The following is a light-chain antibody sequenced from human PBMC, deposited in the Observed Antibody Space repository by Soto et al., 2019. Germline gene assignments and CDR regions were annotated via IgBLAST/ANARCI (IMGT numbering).Light chain of an antibody. CDR2: EVS. V-gene: IGLV2-14*01. CDR3: SSYTSSTTPAV. CDR1: SSDVGYYNY. Sequence: QSALTQPASVSGSPGQSITISCTGTSSDVGYYNYVSWYQQHPGKAPKLMIYEVSNRPSGVSNRFSGSKSGNTASLTISGLQAEDEAEYYCSSYTSSTTPAVFGGGTKLTVL. J-gene: IGLJ2*01.